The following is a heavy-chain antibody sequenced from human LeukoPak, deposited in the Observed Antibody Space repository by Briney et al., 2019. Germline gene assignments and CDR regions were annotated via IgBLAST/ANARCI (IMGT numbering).Heavy chain of an antibody. V-gene: IGHV3-53*01. D-gene: IGHD3-10*01. Sequence: GGSLRLSCAASGFTVSSNYVNWVRQAPGMGLEWVSSIYRGGSTYYADSVRGRFTISRDNSKNTLYLQMDSLRDEDTAMYYRSRGNYGSGNYYMGDAFDIWGQGTMVTVSS. CDR1: GFTVSSNY. CDR2: IYRGGST. CDR3: SRGNYGSGNYYMGDAFDI. J-gene: IGHJ3*02.